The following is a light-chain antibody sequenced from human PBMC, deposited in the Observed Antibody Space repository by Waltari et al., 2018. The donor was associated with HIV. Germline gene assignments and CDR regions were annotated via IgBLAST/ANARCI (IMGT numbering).Light chain of an antibody. J-gene: IGKJ2*01. Sequence: EHVLTQSPATLSVSPGARAPLSCRASPSIASRSLAWYQQKPGQAPRLLSYGASNRATGIPDRFSGSGSGTDFTLTITRLEPEDFAVYFCQQYGSSPYTFGQGTKLEIK. CDR2: GAS. V-gene: IGKV3-20*01. CDR1: PSIASRS. CDR3: QQYGSSPYT.